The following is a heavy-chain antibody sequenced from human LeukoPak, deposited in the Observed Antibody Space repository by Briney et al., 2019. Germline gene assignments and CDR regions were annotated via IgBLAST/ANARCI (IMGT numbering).Heavy chain of an antibody. V-gene: IGHV4-39*07. CDR3: ARSMVRGAGWFDP. D-gene: IGHD3-10*01. Sequence: PSETLSLTCTVSGGSISGSDYYWGWLRQPPGKGLEWIGSIYYSGRTFYNPSLKSRVAISVDTSKNQFSLKLSSVTAADTAVYYCARSMVRGAGWFDPWGQGTLVTVSS. J-gene: IGHJ5*02. CDR1: GGSISGSDYY. CDR2: IYYSGRT.